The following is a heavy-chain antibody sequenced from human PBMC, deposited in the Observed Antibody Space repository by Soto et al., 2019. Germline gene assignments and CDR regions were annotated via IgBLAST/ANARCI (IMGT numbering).Heavy chain of an antibody. J-gene: IGHJ4*02. Sequence: QVQLVQSGAEVKKPGSPVRVSCTASGDTFNFYTISWVRQVPGQGPEWMGRIIPMLGMSNYAQKFQGRVTXIXHEXTSTVYMNLSGLTSEDTAVYYCATNYGSGSTHFDYWGQGTLVTVSS. CDR1: GDTFNFYT. V-gene: IGHV1-69*02. CDR3: ATNYGSGSTHFDY. CDR2: IIPMLGMS. D-gene: IGHD3-10*01.